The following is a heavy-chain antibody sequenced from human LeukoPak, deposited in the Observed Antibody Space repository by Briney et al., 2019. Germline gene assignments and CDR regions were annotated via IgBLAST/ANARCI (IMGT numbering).Heavy chain of an antibody. V-gene: IGHV3-9*01. CDR1: GFTFDDYA. CDR2: ISWNSGSI. CDR3: AGGHYYDSSGYPGAFDI. D-gene: IGHD3-22*01. Sequence: GRSLRLSCAASGFTFDDYAMHWVRQAPGKGLEWVSGISWNSGSIGYADSVKGRFTISRDNAKTSLYLEMNSLRTEDTALYYCAGGHYYDSSGYPGAFDIWGQGTMVTVSS. J-gene: IGHJ3*02.